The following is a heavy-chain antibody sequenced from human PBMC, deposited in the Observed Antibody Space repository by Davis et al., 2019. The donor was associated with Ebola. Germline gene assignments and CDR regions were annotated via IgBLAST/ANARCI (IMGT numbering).Heavy chain of an antibody. J-gene: IGHJ5*02. CDR3: ARGYYDFWSGYYSPWFDP. D-gene: IGHD3-3*01. V-gene: IGHV1-2*02. CDR1: GYTFTGYY. CDR2: INPNSGGT. Sequence: ASVKVSCKASGYTFTGYYMHWVRQAPGQGLEWMGWINPNSGGTNYAQKFQGRVTMTRDTSISTAYMELSRLRSDDTAVYYCARGYYDFWSGYYSPWFDPWGQGTLVTVSS.